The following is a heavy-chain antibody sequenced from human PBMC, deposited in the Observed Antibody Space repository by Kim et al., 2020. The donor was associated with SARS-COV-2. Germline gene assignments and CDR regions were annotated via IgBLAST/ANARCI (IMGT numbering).Heavy chain of an antibody. CDR1: GGSFSGYY. J-gene: IGHJ4*02. CDR3: ARGLITIVRGVIPSRTSYFDY. V-gene: IGHV4-34*01. D-gene: IGHD3-10*01. Sequence: SETLSLTCAVYGGSFSGYYWSWIRQPPGKGLEWIGEINHSGSTNYNPSLKSRVTISVDTSKNQFSLKLSSVTAADTAVYYCARGLITIVRGVIPSRTSYFDYWGQGTLVTVSS. CDR2: INHSGST.